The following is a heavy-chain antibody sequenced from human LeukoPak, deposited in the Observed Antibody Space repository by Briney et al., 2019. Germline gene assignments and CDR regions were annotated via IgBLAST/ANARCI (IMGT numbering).Heavy chain of an antibody. J-gene: IGHJ4*02. Sequence: PGGSLRLSCAASKFTFSVHAMHRVRQAPGGGLEWVAIVYPDGRSTSYAESVKGRFTISRDNSNNTLYLEMNSLRAEDTAVYYCVKERSSHYFDYWGQGILVTVSS. V-gene: IGHV3-33*06. CDR3: VKERSSHYFDY. CDR2: VYPDGRST. CDR1: KFTFSVHA.